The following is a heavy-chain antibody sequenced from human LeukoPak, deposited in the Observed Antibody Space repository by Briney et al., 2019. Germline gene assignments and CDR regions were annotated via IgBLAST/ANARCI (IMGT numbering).Heavy chain of an antibody. V-gene: IGHV4-59*01. Sequence: SSETLSLTCTVSGGSISSYYWSWIRQPPGKGLEWIGYIYYSGSTNYNPFLKSRVTISVDTSKNQFSLKLSSVTAADTAVYYCARGLRFLEWFDAFDIWGQGTMVTVSS. CDR3: ARGLRFLEWFDAFDI. J-gene: IGHJ3*02. CDR1: GGSISSYY. D-gene: IGHD3-3*01. CDR2: IYYSGST.